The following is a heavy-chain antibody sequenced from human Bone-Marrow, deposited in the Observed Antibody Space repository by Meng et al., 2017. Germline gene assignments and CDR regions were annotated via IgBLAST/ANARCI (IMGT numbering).Heavy chain of an antibody. CDR2: ISAYNGNT. CDR1: GYTYTSYG. J-gene: IGHJ1*01. Sequence: FQLVMLGAEVKRPGACVKASCQASGYTYTSYGISWVRQAPGQGLEWMGWISAYNGNTNYAQKFQGRVTITRDTSTSTVYMELSSLRSEDTAVYYCARDGTTVAGLFQHWGQGTLVTVSS. V-gene: IGHV1-18*01. D-gene: IGHD6-19*01. CDR3: ARDGTTVAGLFQH.